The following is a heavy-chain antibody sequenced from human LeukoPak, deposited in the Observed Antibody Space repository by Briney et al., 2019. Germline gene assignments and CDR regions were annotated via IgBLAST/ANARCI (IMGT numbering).Heavy chain of an antibody. D-gene: IGHD3-10*01. CDR2: IIPIFGTA. Sequence: GASVKVSCKASGCTFSSYAISWVRQAPGQGLEWMGGIIPIFGTANYAQKFQGRVTITADESTSTAYMELSSLRSEDTAVYYCARGRFGVFDPWGQGTLVTVSS. CDR3: ARGRFGVFDP. V-gene: IGHV1-69*01. CDR1: GCTFSSYA. J-gene: IGHJ5*02.